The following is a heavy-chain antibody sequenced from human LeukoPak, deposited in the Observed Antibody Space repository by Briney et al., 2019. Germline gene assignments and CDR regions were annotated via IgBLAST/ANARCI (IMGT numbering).Heavy chain of an antibody. D-gene: IGHD3-10*01. V-gene: IGHV3-74*01. CDR3: ATQPGSDY. Sequence: PGGSLRLSCAASGFTFSTYWMHWVRQAPGKGLVWVSRINSDGSSTNYADSVKGRFTISRDNAENTLYLQMNSLRAEDTAVYYCATQPGSDYWGQRTLVTVSS. CDR1: GFTFSTYW. CDR2: INSDGSST. J-gene: IGHJ4*02.